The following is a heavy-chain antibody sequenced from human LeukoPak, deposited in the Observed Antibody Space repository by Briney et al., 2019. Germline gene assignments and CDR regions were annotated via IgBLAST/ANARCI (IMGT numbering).Heavy chain of an antibody. CDR3: ARVASYSSGWDGTKIGNAFDV. Sequence: GGSLRLSCAASGFSFSTYWTHWVRQAPGRGLVWVSRISPDGSNTIYADSVKGRFTISSDNAKNTLYLQMNSLRVEDTAVYYCARVASYSSGWDGTKIGNAFDVWGQGTVVTVSS. CDR1: GFSFSTYW. CDR2: ISPDGSNT. D-gene: IGHD6-19*01. J-gene: IGHJ3*01. V-gene: IGHV3-74*01.